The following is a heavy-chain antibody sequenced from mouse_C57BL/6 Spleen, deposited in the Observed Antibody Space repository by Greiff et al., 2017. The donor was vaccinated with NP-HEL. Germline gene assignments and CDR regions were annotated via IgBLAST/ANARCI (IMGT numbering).Heavy chain of an antibody. D-gene: IGHD2-5*01. Sequence: QVQLQQPGTELVKPGASVKLSCKASGYTFTSYWMHWVKQRPEQGLEWIGNINPSNGGTNYNEKFKSKATLTVDKSSSAAYMQLSSLTSEDSAVYYCARDLYYSNYDYDMDYWGKGTTVTGSS. J-gene: IGHJ4*01. V-gene: IGHV1-53*01. CDR2: INPSNGGT. CDR1: GYTFTSYW. CDR3: ARDLYYSNYDYDMDY.